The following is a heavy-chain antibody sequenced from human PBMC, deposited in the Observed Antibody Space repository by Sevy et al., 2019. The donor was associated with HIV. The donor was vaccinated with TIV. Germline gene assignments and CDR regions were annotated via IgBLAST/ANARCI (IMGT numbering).Heavy chain of an antibody. CDR1: GFTFSSYA. CDR2: ISYDGSNK. D-gene: IGHD3-22*01. J-gene: IGHJ6*02. CDR3: ARAAAPRITMIVGVPLGYYYYGMDV. V-gene: IGHV3-30*04. Sequence: GGSLRLSCAASGFTFSSYAMHWVRQAPGKGLEWVAVISYDGSNKYYADSVKGRFTISRDNSKNTLYLQMNSLRAEDTAVYYCARAAAPRITMIVGVPLGYYYYGMDVWGQGTTVTVSS.